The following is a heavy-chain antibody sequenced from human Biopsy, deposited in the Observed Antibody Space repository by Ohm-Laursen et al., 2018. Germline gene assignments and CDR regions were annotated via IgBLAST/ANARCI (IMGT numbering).Heavy chain of an antibody. CDR3: AKDRYNYTPIGGFSMDV. CDR1: GFTFNNYG. Sequence: SLRLSCTASGFTFNNYGMQWVRQAPGKGLGWGAFIFYDGSNTYYADSVKGRFTISRDNSRDTLYLQMSSLRAEDTAVYYCAKDRYNYTPIGGFSMDVWGQGTTVTVSS. D-gene: IGHD5-18*01. V-gene: IGHV3-30*18. J-gene: IGHJ6*02. CDR2: IFYDGSNT.